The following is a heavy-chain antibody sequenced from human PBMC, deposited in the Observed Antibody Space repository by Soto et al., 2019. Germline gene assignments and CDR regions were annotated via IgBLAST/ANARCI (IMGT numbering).Heavy chain of an antibody. CDR1: GITFSSDA. CDR2: ISYDGSNK. D-gene: IGHD4-17*01. CDR3: VRDDGHYLLAYFDY. J-gene: IGHJ4*02. V-gene: IGHV3-30-3*01. Sequence: QVQLVESGRGVVQPGRSLRLSCAASGITFSSDAMYWVRQAPGKGLEWVAVISYDGSNKYYADSVKGRFIISRDNSKNTLYLQMNSLRAEDTAVYYCVRDDGHYLLAYFDYWGQVTLGTVSS.